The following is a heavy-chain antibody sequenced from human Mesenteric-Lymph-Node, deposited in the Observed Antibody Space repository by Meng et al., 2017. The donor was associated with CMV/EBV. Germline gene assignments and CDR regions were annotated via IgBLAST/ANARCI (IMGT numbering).Heavy chain of an antibody. D-gene: IGHD2-2*01. V-gene: IGHV3-21*01. CDR1: GFTFSSYS. CDR3: ARESGDIVVVPANYGMDV. CDR2: ISASGTTI. J-gene: IGHJ6*02. Sequence: GESLKISCAASGFTFSSYSMNWVRQAPGKGLEWVSSISASGTTIYYADSVKGRFTISRDNAKNSLYLQMNSLRAEDTAVYYCARESGDIVVVPANYGMDVWGQGTTVTVSS.